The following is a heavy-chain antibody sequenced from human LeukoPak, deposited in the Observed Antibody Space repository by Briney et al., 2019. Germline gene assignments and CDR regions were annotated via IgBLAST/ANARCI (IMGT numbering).Heavy chain of an antibody. CDR2: VYYSGST. D-gene: IGHD1-1*01. CDR3: ARTSNWFDY. Sequence: PSETLSLTCTVSGDSINSYYWSWIRQLPGKGLEWIGYVYYSGSTNYNPSLKSRVTISVDTSKNQFSLKVTSVTAADTAVYYCARTSNWFDYWGQGTLVTVSS. V-gene: IGHV4-59*01. J-gene: IGHJ4*02. CDR1: GDSINSYY.